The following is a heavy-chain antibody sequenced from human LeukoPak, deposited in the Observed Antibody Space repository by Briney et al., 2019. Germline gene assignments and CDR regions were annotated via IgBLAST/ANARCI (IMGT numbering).Heavy chain of an antibody. CDR1: GGSFSGYY. J-gene: IGHJ3*02. V-gene: IGHV4-34*01. CDR3: ANSYGGNSLVAFDI. CDR2: INHSGST. D-gene: IGHD4-23*01. Sequence: SETLSLTCAVYGGSFSGYYWSWIRQPPGKGLEWIGEINHSGSTNYNPSLKSRVTISVDTSKNQFSLKLSSVTAADTAVYYCANSYGGNSLVAFDIWGQGTMVTVSS.